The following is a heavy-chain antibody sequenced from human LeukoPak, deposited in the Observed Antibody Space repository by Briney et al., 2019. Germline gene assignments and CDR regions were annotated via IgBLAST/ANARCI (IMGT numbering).Heavy chain of an antibody. CDR3: ARVEYCTKGVCINFDL. CDR2: INPNSGGT. D-gene: IGHD2-8*01. Sequence: ASVKVSCKASGYTCTGPYIHWMRQAPGQGLEWMGWINPNSGGTKYAQKFQGRVTVTRDTSTSTAYMELSGLRADDTAAYYCARVEYCTKGVCINFDLWGQGTLVTVSS. CDR1: GYTCTGPY. J-gene: IGHJ4*02. V-gene: IGHV1-2*02.